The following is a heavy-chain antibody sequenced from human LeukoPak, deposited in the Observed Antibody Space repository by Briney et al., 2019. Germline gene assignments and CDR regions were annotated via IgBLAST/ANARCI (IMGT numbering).Heavy chain of an antibody. CDR1: GFTFSSYA. D-gene: IGHD3-3*01. Sequence: GGSLRLSCAASGFTFSSYAMHWVRQAPGKGLEWVAVIPYDGSNKYYADSVKGRFTISRDNSKNTLYLQMNSLRAEDTAVYYCARGGAYYDFWSGYYNPDYWGQGTLVTVSS. CDR2: IPYDGSNK. CDR3: ARGGAYYDFWSGYYNPDY. J-gene: IGHJ4*02. V-gene: IGHV3-30-3*01.